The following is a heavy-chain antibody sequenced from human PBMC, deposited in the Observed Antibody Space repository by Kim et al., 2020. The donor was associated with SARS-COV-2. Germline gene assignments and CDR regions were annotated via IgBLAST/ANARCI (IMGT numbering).Heavy chain of an antibody. CDR3: ASLPIAAAGRGY. V-gene: IGHV3-74*01. J-gene: IGHJ4*02. Sequence: SYADSVKGRFTISRDNAKNTLYLQMNSLRAEDTAVYYCASLPIAAAGRGYWGQGTLVTVSS. D-gene: IGHD6-13*01.